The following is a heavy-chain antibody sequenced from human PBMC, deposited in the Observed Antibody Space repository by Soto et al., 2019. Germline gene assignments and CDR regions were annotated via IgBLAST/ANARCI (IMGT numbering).Heavy chain of an antibody. CDR1: GFTFSSYA. V-gene: IGHV3-30-3*01. CDR3: AREGHVLRYFDRSPRYYGMDV. J-gene: IGHJ6*02. CDR2: ISYDGSNK. Sequence: GGSLRLSCAASGFTFSSYAMHWVRQAPGKGLEWVAVISYDGSNKYYADSVKGRFTISRDNSKNTLYLQMNSLRAEDTAVYYCAREGHVLRYFDRSPRYYGMDVWGQGTTVTVSS. D-gene: IGHD3-9*01.